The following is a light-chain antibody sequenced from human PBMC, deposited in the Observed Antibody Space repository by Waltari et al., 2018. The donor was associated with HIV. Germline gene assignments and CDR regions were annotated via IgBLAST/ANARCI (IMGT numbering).Light chain of an antibody. CDR1: QSFSKF. Sequence: DIQMTQSPSSLSASVGARVTITCRASQSFSKFLNWYQQKPGKAPNLLIYATSTLQSGVSSRFIGSGSGTDFTLTISSLQTEDSAIYFCQQSYSVPWTFGQGTKVEIK. V-gene: IGKV1-39*01. CDR3: QQSYSVPWT. CDR2: ATS. J-gene: IGKJ1*01.